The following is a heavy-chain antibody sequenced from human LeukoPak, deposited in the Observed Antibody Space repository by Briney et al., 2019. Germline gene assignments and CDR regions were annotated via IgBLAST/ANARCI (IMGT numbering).Heavy chain of an antibody. Sequence: GGSLRLSCAISGLTFHDYAMTWVRRAPGKGLEWVSTIVGDSSKTYYADSVKGRFTISRDNSNYMLFLHMNNLRAEDTAFYYCAKQPYNYYYLDVWGKGTTVTVSS. D-gene: IGHD2-21*01. CDR1: GLTFHDYA. CDR3: AKQPYNYYYLDV. CDR2: IVGDSSKT. J-gene: IGHJ6*03. V-gene: IGHV3-23*01.